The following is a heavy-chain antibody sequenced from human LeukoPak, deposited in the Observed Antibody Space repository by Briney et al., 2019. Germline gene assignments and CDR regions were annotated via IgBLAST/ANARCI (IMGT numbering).Heavy chain of an antibody. CDR1: GGSISSSSYC. CDR3: ARARYCSGSSCYTSWFDP. CDR2: IYYGGNT. V-gene: IGHV4-39*07. D-gene: IGHD2-2*02. J-gene: IGHJ5*02. Sequence: PSETLSLTCTVSGGSISSSSYCWGWIRQPPGKGLEWIENIYYGGNTYYNPSLKSRVTISVDTSKNQFSLRLSSVTAADTAVYSCARARYCSGSSCYTSWFDPWGQGTLVTVSS.